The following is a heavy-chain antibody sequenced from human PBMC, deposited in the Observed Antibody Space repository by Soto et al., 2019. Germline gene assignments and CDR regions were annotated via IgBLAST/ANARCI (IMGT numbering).Heavy chain of an antibody. Sequence: QVQLQESGPGLVKPSQTLSLTCTVSGGSISSGDYYWSWIRQPPGKGLEWIGYIYYSGSTYYNPSLKSRVTISVDTSKNQFSQKLSSVTAADTAVYYCARDEAYSGSYFDYWGQGTLVTVSS. V-gene: IGHV4-30-4*01. D-gene: IGHD1-26*01. CDR3: ARDEAYSGSYFDY. J-gene: IGHJ4*02. CDR2: IYYSGST. CDR1: GGSISSGDYY.